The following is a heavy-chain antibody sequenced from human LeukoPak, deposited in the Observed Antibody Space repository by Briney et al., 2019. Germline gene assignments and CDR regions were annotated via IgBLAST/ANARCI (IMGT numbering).Heavy chain of an antibody. D-gene: IGHD3-22*01. CDR1: GFTFSSYA. V-gene: IGHV3-30*04. CDR2: ISYDGSNE. J-gene: IGHJ4*02. Sequence: PGRSLRLSCAASGFTFSSYAMHWVRQAPGKGLEWVAVISYDGSNEYYADSVKGRFTISRDNSKNTLYLQMNSLRAEDTAVYYCARDGANYYDSSSYDYWGQGTLVTVSS. CDR3: ARDGANYYDSSSYDY.